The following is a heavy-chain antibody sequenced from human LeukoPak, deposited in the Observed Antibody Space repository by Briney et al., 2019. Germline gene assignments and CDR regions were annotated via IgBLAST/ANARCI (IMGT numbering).Heavy chain of an antibody. V-gene: IGHV4-59*01. CDR2: IYYSGST. J-gene: IGHJ4*02. Sequence: PSETLSLTCTVSGGSISSYYWSWIRQPPGKGLEWIGYIYYSGSTNYKPSLKSRVTISVETSKNQFSLKLRSVTAADTAVYYCASGLRYFDLYYWGQGTLVTVSS. D-gene: IGHD3-9*01. CDR1: GGSISSYY. CDR3: ASGLRYFDLYY.